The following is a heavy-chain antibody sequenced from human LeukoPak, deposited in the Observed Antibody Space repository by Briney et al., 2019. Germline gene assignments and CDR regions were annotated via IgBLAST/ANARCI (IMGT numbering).Heavy chain of an antibody. J-gene: IGHJ6*03. CDR3: AREGIAVAGTALYYYYYMDV. V-gene: IGHV3-74*01. CDR1: GFTFSSYW. Sequence: PGGSLRLSCAASGFTFSSYWMHWVRQAPGKGLVWVSRINSDGSSTSYADSVKGRFTISRDNAKNTLYLQMNSLRAEDTAVYYCAREGIAVAGTALYYYYYMDVWGKGTTVTISS. CDR2: INSDGSST. D-gene: IGHD6-19*01.